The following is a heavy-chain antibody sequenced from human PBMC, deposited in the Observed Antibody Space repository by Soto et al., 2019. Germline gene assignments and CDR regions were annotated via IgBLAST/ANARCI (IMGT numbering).Heavy chain of an antibody. D-gene: IGHD6-19*01. CDR1: GFTFGSFA. CDR3: YSSGW. Sequence: QVQLVESGGGVVQPGRSLRLSCAASGFTFGSFAMHWVRQAPGKGLEWVALVSDDGVTKYYAGSVTGRFTISRDNSKNTLYLEMNSLRTEDTAVYYGYSSGWWGQGTLVTVSS. V-gene: IGHV3-30*04. CDR2: VSDDGVTK. J-gene: IGHJ4*02.